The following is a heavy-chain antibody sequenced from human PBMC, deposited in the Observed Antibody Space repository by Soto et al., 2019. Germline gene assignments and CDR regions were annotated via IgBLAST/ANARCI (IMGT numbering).Heavy chain of an antibody. Sequence: EVQLLESGGGLIQPGGSLTLSCAGSGFTFTNFAMSWVRQAPGKGLEWVSTISGGGEVTFYADSVKGRFTISSDNSKNTGYLQMERLSADGTAVYFCAKDDCGAMGVWGQGSGVRVSS. CDR1: GFTFTNFA. J-gene: IGHJ4*02. CDR2: ISGGGEVT. D-gene: IGHD1-26*01. V-gene: IGHV3-23*01. CDR3: AKDDCGAMGV.